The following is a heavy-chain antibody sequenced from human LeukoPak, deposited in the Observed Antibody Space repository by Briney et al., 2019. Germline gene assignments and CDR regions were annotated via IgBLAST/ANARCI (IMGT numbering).Heavy chain of an antibody. J-gene: IGHJ5*02. Sequence: PSETLSLTCTVSGGSISSGSYYWSWIRQPAGKGLEWIGRIYTSGSTNYNPSLKSRVTISVDTSKNQFSLKLSSVTAADTAVYYCARDQAPGYDFWSGYLNWFDPWGQGTLVTVSS. D-gene: IGHD3-3*01. CDR2: IYTSGST. V-gene: IGHV4-61*02. CDR3: ARDQAPGYDFWSGYLNWFDP. CDR1: GGSISSGSYY.